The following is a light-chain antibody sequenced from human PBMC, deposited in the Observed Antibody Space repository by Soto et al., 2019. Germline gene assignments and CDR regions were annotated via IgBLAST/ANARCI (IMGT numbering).Light chain of an antibody. CDR1: QSLSSNY. J-gene: IGKJ3*01. V-gene: IGKV3-20*01. CDR2: GTS. Sequence: EIVLTQSPGTLSLSPGERATLSCRASQSLSSNYLAWYQQKPGQAPRLLISGTSNRATGIPDRFSGSGSGTDFTITISRLEPDDFAVYFCQQYGDSAFTFGPGTKVDIK. CDR3: QQYGDSAFT.